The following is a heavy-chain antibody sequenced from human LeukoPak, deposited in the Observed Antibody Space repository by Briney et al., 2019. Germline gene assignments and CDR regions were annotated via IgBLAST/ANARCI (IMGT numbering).Heavy chain of an antibody. CDR1: GYTFTDYY. J-gene: IGHJ5*02. V-gene: IGHV1-2*04. D-gene: IGHD3-10*01. CDR2: INPNSGGT. CDR3: ARNHRSGSYDHWFDP. Sequence: ASVKVSCKASGYTFTDYYMHWVRQAPGQGLEWMGWINPNSGGTKYAQKFQGWVTMTRDTSISTAYMEVSRLRSDDTAVYYCARNHRSGSYDHWFDPWGQGTLVTVSS.